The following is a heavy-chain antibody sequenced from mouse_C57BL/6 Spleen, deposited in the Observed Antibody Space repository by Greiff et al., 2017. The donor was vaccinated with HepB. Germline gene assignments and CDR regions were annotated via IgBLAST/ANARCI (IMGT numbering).Heavy chain of an antibody. Sequence: VQLQQSGAELAKPGASVKLSCKASGYTFTSYWMHWVKQRPGQGLEWIGYINPSSGYTKYNQKFKDKATLTADKSSSTAYMQLSSLTYEDSAVYYCPCGNYEGYFDGWGTGTTVTVSS. CDR2: INPSSGYT. V-gene: IGHV1-7*01. CDR1: GYTFTSYW. CDR3: PCGNYEGYFDG. D-gene: IGHD2-1*01. J-gene: IGHJ1*03.